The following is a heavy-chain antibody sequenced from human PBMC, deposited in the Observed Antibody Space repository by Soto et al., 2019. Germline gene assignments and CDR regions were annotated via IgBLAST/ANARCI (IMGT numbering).Heavy chain of an antibody. Sequence: EVQLVESGGGLVQPGGSLRPSCAASGFTFSSYWMHWVRQAPGKGLAWVSRINTDESSTTYAGSVKGRFTITRDSAKNTVDLQMTSLRAENTAVYYCARRGTVTGLAYWSQGTLVTVAS. J-gene: IGHJ4*02. CDR1: GFTFSSYW. V-gene: IGHV3-74*01. D-gene: IGHD1-20*01. CDR3: ARRGTVTGLAY. CDR2: INTDESST.